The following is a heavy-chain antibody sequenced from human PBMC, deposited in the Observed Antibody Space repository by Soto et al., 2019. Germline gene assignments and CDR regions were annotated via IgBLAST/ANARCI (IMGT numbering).Heavy chain of an antibody. Sequence: ASETLVLTCNVSGVPISSSCYYWGWIPQTPGRGPEWIGTIYFSRSTYYNPSLKSRVTISLERSKSQFSLNLTSMTAADTALYYGARNGSCWGPGTLVTVSS. V-gene: IGHV4-39*01. J-gene: IGHJ4*02. CDR2: IYFSRST. CDR3: ARNGSC. CDR1: GVPISSSCYY. D-gene: IGHD2-8*01.